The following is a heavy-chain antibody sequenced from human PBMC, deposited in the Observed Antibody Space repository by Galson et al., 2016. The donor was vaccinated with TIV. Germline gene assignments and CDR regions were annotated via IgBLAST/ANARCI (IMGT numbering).Heavy chain of an antibody. J-gene: IGHJ6*02. D-gene: IGHD2-15*01. CDR1: GLSVSINY. CDR3: ARDRVVDATYYYYYYGLDV. Sequence: SLRLSCAASGLSVSINYMTWVRQAPGKGLEWVSLISDGGNTHYPDCVKGRFTISRDNSKNTLYLQINSLIVEDTAVYYCARDRVVDATYYYYYYGLDVWGQGTAVTVSS. V-gene: IGHV3-66*02. CDR2: ISDGGNT.